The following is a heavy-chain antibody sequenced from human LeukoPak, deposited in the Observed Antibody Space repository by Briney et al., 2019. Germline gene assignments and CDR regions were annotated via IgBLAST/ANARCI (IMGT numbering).Heavy chain of an antibody. CDR2: ISAYNGNT. CDR3: ARDPVAVSDIVDY. V-gene: IGHV1-18*01. D-gene: IGHD2-21*02. J-gene: IGHJ4*02. Sequence: ASVKVSCKASGYSFTSFGITWVRQAPGQGLEWMGWISAYNGNTNYAQKLQGRVTMTTDTSTSTAYMELRTLRSDDTAVYYCARDPVAVSDIVDYWGQGTLVTVSS. CDR1: GYSFTSFG.